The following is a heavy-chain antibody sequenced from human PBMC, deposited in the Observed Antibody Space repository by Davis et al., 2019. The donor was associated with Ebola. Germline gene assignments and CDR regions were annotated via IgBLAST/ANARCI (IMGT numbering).Heavy chain of an antibody. Sequence: GEAPMTSWAASGVTISSYSMTWRRQAEGKGLVWVSSISSSSSYIYYADSVKGRFTISRDNAKNSLYLQMNSLRAEDTAVYYCAGDSRSSWDWLENWGQGTLVTVSS. D-gene: IGHD6-13*01. J-gene: IGHJ5*02. CDR1: GVTISSYS. CDR3: AGDSRSSWDWLEN. CDR2: ISSSSSYI. V-gene: IGHV3-21*01.